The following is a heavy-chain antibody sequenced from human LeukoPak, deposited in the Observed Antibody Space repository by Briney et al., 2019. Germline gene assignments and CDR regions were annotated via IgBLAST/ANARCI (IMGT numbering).Heavy chain of an antibody. CDR1: GFTFNNYA. V-gene: IGHV3-23*01. J-gene: IGHJ3*02. CDR3: ARGASYSSSTLDAFDI. D-gene: IGHD6-19*01. Sequence: GGSLRLSCAASGFTFNNYAMSWVRQAPGKGLEWVSAITGSGGSTYSADSVKGRFTISRDNSKNTLYLQMNSLRADDTAVYYCARGASYSSSTLDAFDIWGQGTMVTVSS. CDR2: ITGSGGST.